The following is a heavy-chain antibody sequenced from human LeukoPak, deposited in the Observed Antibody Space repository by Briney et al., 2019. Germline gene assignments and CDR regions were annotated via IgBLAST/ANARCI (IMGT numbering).Heavy chain of an antibody. D-gene: IGHD3-9*01. V-gene: IGHV3-48*01. CDR3: AREGLEGTYYDILTGYLDY. CDR1: GFTFSSYS. Sequence: HPGGSLRLSCAASGFTFSSYSMNWVRQAPGKGLEWVSYISSSSSTIYYADSVKGRLTISRDNAKNSLYLQMNSLRAEDTAVYYCAREGLEGTYYDILTGYLDYWGQGTLVTVSS. J-gene: IGHJ4*02. CDR2: ISSSSSTI.